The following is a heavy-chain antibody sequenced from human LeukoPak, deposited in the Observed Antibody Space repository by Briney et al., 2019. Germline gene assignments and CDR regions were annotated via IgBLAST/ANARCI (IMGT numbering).Heavy chain of an antibody. CDR1: GGSISSYY. V-gene: IGHV4-59*12. CDR2: IYYSGST. Sequence: SETLSLTCTVSGGSISSYYWSWIRQPPGKGLEWIGYIYYSGSTNYNPSLKSRVTISVDTSKNQFSLKLSSVTAADTAVYYCARGRGRGYCSGGSCTGWFDPWGQGTLVTVSS. D-gene: IGHD2-15*01. J-gene: IGHJ5*02. CDR3: ARGRGRGYCSGGSCTGWFDP.